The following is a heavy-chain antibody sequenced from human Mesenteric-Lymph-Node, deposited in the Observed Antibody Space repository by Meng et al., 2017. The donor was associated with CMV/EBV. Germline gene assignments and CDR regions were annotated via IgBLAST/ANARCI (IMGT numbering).Heavy chain of an antibody. Sequence: GGSLRLSCAASGFTLSSYNMNWVRQAPGKGLAWVSSITSASSSRYYADSVKGRFTISRDNAKNSLYLQMNSLRDEDTAVYYCARGGTPIFGVVAKYWFDPWGQGTLVTVSS. D-gene: IGHD3-3*01. V-gene: IGHV3-21*01. CDR1: GFTLSSYN. CDR3: ARGGTPIFGVVAKYWFDP. J-gene: IGHJ5*02. CDR2: ITSASSSR.